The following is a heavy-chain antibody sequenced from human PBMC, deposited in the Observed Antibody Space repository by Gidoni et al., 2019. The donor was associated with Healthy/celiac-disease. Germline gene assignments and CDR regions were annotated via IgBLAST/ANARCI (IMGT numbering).Heavy chain of an antibody. CDR3: ASPPDAFDI. V-gene: IGHV3-9*01. CDR1: GFTFDDYA. J-gene: IGHJ3*02. Sequence: EVQLVESGGGLVQPGRSLRLSCAASGFTFDDYAMHWVRQAPGKGLEWVSGISWNSGSIGYADSVKGRFTISRDNAKNSLYLQMNSLRAEDTALYYCASPPDAFDIWGQGTMVTVSS. CDR2: ISWNSGSI.